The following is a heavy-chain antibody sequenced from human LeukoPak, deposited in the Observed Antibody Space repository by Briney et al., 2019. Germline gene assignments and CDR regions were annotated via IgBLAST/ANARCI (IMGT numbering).Heavy chain of an antibody. CDR2: IYYTET. Sequence: SETLSLTCTVSGYSISTGYYWDWIRQSPGKGLEWIGYIYYTETSYNPSLKSRVTISADTSKNQFSLKLNSVTAADTAVYYCAKSNGYGLVDIWGQGTMVTVSS. CDR3: AKSNGYGLVDI. CDR1: GYSISTGYY. J-gene: IGHJ3*02. D-gene: IGHD3-10*01. V-gene: IGHV4-61*05.